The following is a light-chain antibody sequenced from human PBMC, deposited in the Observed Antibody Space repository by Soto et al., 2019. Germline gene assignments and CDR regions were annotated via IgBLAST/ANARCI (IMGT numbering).Light chain of an antibody. CDR3: QVWDSSSDHYV. J-gene: IGLJ1*01. CDR2: DSS. CDR1: NLAVKS. V-gene: IGLV3-21*02. Sequence: SYELTQPPSVSVAPGQTARLSRGGNNLAVKSVHWYQQKPGQAPVLDVYDSSARPSGIPERLSGSHSGDTATLTISRVEAGDEADYYCQVWDSSSDHYVFGSGTKLTVL.